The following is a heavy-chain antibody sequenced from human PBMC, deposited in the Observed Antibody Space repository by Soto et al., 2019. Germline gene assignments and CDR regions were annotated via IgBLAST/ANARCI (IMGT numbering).Heavy chain of an antibody. CDR2: ISVSGGNT. Sequence: GWLRRSGAAPACTFTSYAMSWVRQAPGKGLEWVSSISVSGGNTYYADSVKGRFTISRDNSRNTLYLQMNSLRPEDTAVSYCAKGGTDSEYAVYAFGMWGQGTTVTVSS. D-gene: IGHD1-20*01. CDR3: AKGGTDSEYAVYAFGM. CDR1: ACTFTSYA. V-gene: IGHV3-23*01. J-gene: IGHJ3*02.